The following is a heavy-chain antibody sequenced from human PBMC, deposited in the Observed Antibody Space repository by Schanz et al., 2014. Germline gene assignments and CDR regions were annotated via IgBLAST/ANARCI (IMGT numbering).Heavy chain of an antibody. CDR3: AKGMGYCSGGTCYDYYYYGLDV. CDR2: MSYDGSIK. V-gene: IGHV3-33*06. CDR1: GFTFSSYG. Sequence: QVQLVESGGGVVQPGRSLRLSCAASGFTFSSYGMHWVRQAPSKGLEWVAAMSYDGSIKYYGDSVKGRFTISRDNSKNTLYLQMNSLSADDTAVFYCAKGMGYCSGGTCYDYYYYGLDVWGQGTTVTVSS. J-gene: IGHJ6*02. D-gene: IGHD2-15*01.